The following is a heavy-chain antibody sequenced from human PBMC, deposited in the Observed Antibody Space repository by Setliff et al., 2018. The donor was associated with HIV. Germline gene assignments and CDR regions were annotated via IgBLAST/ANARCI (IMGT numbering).Heavy chain of an antibody. CDR3: ARDGGATTVTHDAFDI. D-gene: IGHD4-17*01. CDR1: GFTFSTYA. V-gene: IGHV3-30*04. CDR2: ISYDGSDK. Sequence: PGESLKISCAASGFTFSTYAMHWVRQTPGKGLEGVAVISYDGSDKYYADSVKGRFTISRDNSKNTLYLQMNSLRIEDTAVYFCARDGGATTVTHDAFDIWGQGTMVTVSS. J-gene: IGHJ3*02.